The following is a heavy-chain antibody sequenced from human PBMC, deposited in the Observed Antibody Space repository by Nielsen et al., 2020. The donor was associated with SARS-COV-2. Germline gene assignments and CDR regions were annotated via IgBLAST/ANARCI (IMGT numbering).Heavy chain of an antibody. CDR3: AKARAGRYPQSRILDN. D-gene: IGHD2-21*01. CDR2: IGDDGTGI. J-gene: IGHJ4*02. CDR1: GFTFSTYA. V-gene: IGHV3-23*01. Sequence: GESLKISCAASGFTFSTYAMIWVRQAPGKGLEWVSVIGDDGTGINYANSVKGRFTISRDNSKNTLYLQMNSLRAEDTAVYYCAKARAGRYPQSRILDNWAQGTLVTVSA.